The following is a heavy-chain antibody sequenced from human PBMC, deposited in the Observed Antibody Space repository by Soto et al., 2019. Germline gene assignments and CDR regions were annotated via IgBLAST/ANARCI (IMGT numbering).Heavy chain of an antibody. J-gene: IGHJ6*03. Sequence: PGGSLRLSCAASGCTFSDYCMSWIRQAPGKGPEWVSYISSRADTIYYADSVKGRFTISRDNAKNSLYLQMNSLRAEDTAVYYCVRREDYMDVWGKGSTVTVSS. CDR1: GCTFSDYC. CDR3: VRREDYMDV. CDR2: ISSRADTI. V-gene: IGHV3-11*01.